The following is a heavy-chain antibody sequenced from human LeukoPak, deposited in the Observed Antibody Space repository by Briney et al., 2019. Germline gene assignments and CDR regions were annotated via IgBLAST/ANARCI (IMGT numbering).Heavy chain of an antibody. D-gene: IGHD3-3*01. CDR1: GFTFSSYS. CDR3: ARGGEDTIFGVVSYYYYYYMDV. J-gene: IGHJ6*03. V-gene: IGHV3-48*04. CDR2: ISSSSSTI. Sequence: PGGSLRLSCAASGFTFSSYSMNWVRQAPGKGLEWVSYISSSSSTIYYADSVKGRFTISRDNAKNSLYLQMNSLRAEDTAVYYCARGGEDTIFGVVSYYYYYYMDVWGKGTTVTVSS.